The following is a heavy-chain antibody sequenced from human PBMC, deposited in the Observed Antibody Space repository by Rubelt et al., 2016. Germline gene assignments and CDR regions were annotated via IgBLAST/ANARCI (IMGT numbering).Heavy chain of an antibody. D-gene: IGHD5-12*01. CDR2: IYDSVST. J-gene: IGHJ3*02. CDR1: GGSVSSGGYY. Sequence: QVHLQESGPGLVKPSQTLSLTCTVSGGSVSSGGYYWSWIRQHPGKGLEWIGYIYDSVSTFYNPSLRNRVTMSIDTSKHQFSLKLSSATAADTAVYYCARRPRYTGYDSFDIWGQGTMVTVSS. CDR3: ARRPRYTGYDSFDI. V-gene: IGHV4-31*03.